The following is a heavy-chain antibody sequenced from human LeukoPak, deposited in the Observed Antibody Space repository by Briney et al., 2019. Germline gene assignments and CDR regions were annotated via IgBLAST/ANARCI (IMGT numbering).Heavy chain of an antibody. D-gene: IGHD2-15*01. V-gene: IGHV3-30*18. CDR3: AKPRDIDSWAFDV. CDR2: ISYDGRNK. Sequence: GGSLRLSCAASEFTFNNHDMHWVRQAPGKGLEWVAAISYDGRNKYSADSVKGRFTISRDNSKNTLNLQMNSLRTEDTAVFYCAKPRDIDSWAFDVWGQGTMVTVSS. J-gene: IGHJ3*01. CDR1: EFTFNNHD.